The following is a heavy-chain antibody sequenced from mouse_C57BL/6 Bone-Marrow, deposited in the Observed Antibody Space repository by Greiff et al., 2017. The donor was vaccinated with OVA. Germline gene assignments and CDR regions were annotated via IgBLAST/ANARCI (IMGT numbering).Heavy chain of an antibody. V-gene: IGHV1-81*01. CDR2: IYPRSGNT. CDR3: ARDQIFYGDYGFDY. CDR1: GYTFTSYG. D-gene: IGHD2-13*01. J-gene: IGHJ2*01. Sequence: VKLQESGAELVRPGASVKLSCKASGYTFTSYGISWVKQRTGQGLEWIGEIYPRSGNTYYNEKFKGKATLTADKSSSTAYMELRSLTSEDSAVYFCARDQIFYGDYGFDYWGQGTTLTVSS.